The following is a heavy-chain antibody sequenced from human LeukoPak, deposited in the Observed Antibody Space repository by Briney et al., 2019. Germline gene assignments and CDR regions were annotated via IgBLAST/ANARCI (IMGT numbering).Heavy chain of an antibody. D-gene: IGHD1-26*01. CDR2: INHSGST. J-gene: IGHJ4*02. CDR1: GGSFSGYY. Sequence: SETLSLTCAVYGGSFSGYYWSWIRQPPGKGLEWIGEINHSGSTNYNPSLKSRVTISVDTSKNQFSLKLSSVTAADTAVYYCASRRSIVGATTSPHFDYWGQGTLVTVFS. V-gene: IGHV4-34*01. CDR3: ASRRSIVGATTSPHFDY.